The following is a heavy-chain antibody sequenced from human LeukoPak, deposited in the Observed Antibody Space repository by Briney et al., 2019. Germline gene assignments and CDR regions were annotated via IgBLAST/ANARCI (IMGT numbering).Heavy chain of an antibody. D-gene: IGHD3-10*01. Sequence: SETLSLTCTVSGGSISSGSYYWSWIRQPAGKGLEWIGRIYTSGSTNYNPSLKSRVTISVDTSKNQFSLKLSSVTAADTAVYYCARWGLPSRTMDRGGYAYWGQGTLVTVSS. CDR1: GGSISSGSYY. CDR2: IYTSGST. CDR3: ARWGLPSRTMDRGGYAY. J-gene: IGHJ4*02. V-gene: IGHV4-61*02.